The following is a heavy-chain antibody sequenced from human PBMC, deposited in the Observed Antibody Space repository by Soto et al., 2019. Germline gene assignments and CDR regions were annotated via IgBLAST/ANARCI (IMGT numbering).Heavy chain of an antibody. J-gene: IGHJ4*02. D-gene: IGHD6-13*01. V-gene: IGHV2-26*01. CDR3: ARTRRGIAAAGNFDY. Sequence: SGPTLVNPTETLTLTCTVSGFSLSNARMGVSWIRQPPGKALEWLAHIFSNDEKSYSTSLKSRLTISKDTSKSLVVLTMTNMDPVDTATYYCARTRRGIAAAGNFDYWGQGTLVTVSS. CDR2: IFSNDEK. CDR1: GFSLSNARMG.